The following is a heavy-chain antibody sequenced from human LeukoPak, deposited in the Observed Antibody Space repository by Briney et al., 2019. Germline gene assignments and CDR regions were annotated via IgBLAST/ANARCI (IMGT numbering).Heavy chain of an antibody. J-gene: IGHJ4*02. Sequence: SETLSLTCTVSGGSISSYYWSWIRQPPGKGLEWIGYIHYSGSTNYNPSLKSRVTISVDTSKNQFSLKLSSVTAADTAVYYCARGGRITMVRGVIKQLDYWGQGTLVTVSS. CDR1: GGSISSYY. CDR3: ARGGRITMVRGVIKQLDY. CDR2: IHYSGST. D-gene: IGHD3-10*01. V-gene: IGHV4-59*01.